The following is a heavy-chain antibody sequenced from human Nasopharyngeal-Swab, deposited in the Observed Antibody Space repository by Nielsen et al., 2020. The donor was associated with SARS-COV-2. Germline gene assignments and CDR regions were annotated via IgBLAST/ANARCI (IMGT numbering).Heavy chain of an antibody. Sequence: GPLRLSCDASGASISTYYWSWIRQPPGTGLESIGCISYSGSTNYNPSLQSRVAISVDTSKNHLSLRLTSVTAADSAVYYCARSCRDWPPKRGTLDFWGQGTVVTVSS. J-gene: IGHJ3*01. D-gene: IGHD2-21*02. CDR3: ARSCRDWPPKRGTLDF. V-gene: IGHV4-59*01. CDR1: GASISTYY. CDR2: ISYSGST.